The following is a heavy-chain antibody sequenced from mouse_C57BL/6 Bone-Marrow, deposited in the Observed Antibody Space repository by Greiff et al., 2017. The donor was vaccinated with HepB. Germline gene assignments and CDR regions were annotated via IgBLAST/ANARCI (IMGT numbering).Heavy chain of an antibody. D-gene: IGHD1-1*01. CDR1: GYTFTSYW. V-gene: IGHV1-69*01. J-gene: IGHJ3*01. CDR3: SRGSHCYGSCYSFAY. CDR2: FVPSDSYT. Sequence: QVQLQQPGAELVMPGASVKLSCKASGYTFTSYWMHWVMQRPGQGLEWIGEFVPSDSYTNYNQKFKGKSTLTAVQSSSTSYMQLSSLTSEDSAVYYCSRGSHCYGSCYSFAYWGQGTLVTVSA.